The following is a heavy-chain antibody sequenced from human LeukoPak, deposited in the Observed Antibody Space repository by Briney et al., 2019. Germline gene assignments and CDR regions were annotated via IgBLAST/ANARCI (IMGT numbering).Heavy chain of an antibody. CDR3: ARSLLVGASFSDAFDI. CDR1: GYTFTGYY. Sequence: GASVKVSCKASGYTFTGYYIHWVRQAPGQGLEWMGWINPNSGGTNYAQKFQGRVTMTRDTSISTAYMELSRLRSDDTAAYYCARSLLVGASFSDAFDIWGQGTMVTVSS. CDR2: INPNSGGT. D-gene: IGHD1-26*01. V-gene: IGHV1-2*02. J-gene: IGHJ3*02.